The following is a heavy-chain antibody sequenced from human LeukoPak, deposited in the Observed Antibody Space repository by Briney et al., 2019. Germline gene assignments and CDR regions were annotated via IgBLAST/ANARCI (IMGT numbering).Heavy chain of an antibody. Sequence: GGSLRLSCAASGFTFVDYAMHWVRQAPGKGLEWVSGISYNSDTIAYADSVKGRFTISRDNAKNSLYLQMNSLRAEDTALYYCAKDYCGGDCYSGWYFDLWGRGTLVTVSS. CDR3: AKDYCGGDCYSGWYFDL. D-gene: IGHD2-21*02. CDR2: ISYNSDTI. V-gene: IGHV3-9*01. CDR1: GFTFVDYA. J-gene: IGHJ2*01.